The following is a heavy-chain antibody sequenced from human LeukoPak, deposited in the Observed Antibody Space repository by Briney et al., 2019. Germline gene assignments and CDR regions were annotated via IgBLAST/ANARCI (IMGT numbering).Heavy chain of an antibody. D-gene: IGHD3-10*01. CDR3: ARSITIPDY. CDR2: ISYDGSNK. CDR1: GFTFSSYG. J-gene: IGHJ4*02. V-gene: IGHV3-30*03. Sequence: GGSLRLSCAASGFTFSSYGMHWVRQAPGKGLEWVAVISYDGSNKYYADSVKGRFTISRDNSKNTLFLQMNSLRAEDTAVYYCARSITIPDYWGQGTLVTVSS.